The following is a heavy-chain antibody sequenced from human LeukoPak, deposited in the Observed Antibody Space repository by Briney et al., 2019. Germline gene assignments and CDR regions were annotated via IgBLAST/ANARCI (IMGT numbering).Heavy chain of an antibody. CDR2: IYTSGST. CDR3: ARETTIFGVAPDAFDI. D-gene: IGHD3-3*01. V-gene: IGHV4-61*02. Sequence: PSQTLSLTCTVSGGSISSGSYYWSWIRQPAGKGLEWIGRIYTSGSTNYNPSLKSRVTISVDTSKNQFSLKLSSVTAADTAVYYCARETTIFGVAPDAFDIWGQGTTVTVSS. J-gene: IGHJ3*02. CDR1: GGSISSGSYY.